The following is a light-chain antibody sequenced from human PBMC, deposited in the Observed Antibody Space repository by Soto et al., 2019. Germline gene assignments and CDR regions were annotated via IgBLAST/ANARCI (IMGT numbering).Light chain of an antibody. CDR2: GAS. CDR1: QSVSSY. V-gene: IGKV3-20*01. CDR3: QQYENSPIT. J-gene: IGKJ5*01. Sequence: EILLTQSPATLSLSPGERHTLACRASQSVSSYFAWYQQRPGQAPRLLIYGASSRDTGIPDRFSGTGSETDFTLTINRLEPEDFSVYYCQQYENSPITFGQGTRLEIK.